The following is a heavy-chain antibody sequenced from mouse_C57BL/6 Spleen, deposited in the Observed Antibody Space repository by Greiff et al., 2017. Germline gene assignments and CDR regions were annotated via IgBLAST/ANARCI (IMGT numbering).Heavy chain of an antibody. CDR2: IRNKANGYTT. CDR3: ARWGYSNYGLYFDV. Sequence: EVKVEESGGGLVQPGGSLSLSCAASGFTFTDYYMSWVRQPPGKALEWLGFIRNKANGYTTEYSASVKGRFTISRDNSQSILYLQMNALRAEDSATYYCARWGYSNYGLYFDVWGTGTTVTVSS. J-gene: IGHJ1*03. D-gene: IGHD2-5*01. CDR1: GFTFTDYY. V-gene: IGHV7-3*01.